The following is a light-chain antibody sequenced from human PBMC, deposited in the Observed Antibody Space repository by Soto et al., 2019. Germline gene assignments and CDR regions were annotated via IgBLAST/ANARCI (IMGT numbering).Light chain of an antibody. CDR3: MQGLSGFT. CDR2: LGS. Sequence: DIVMTQSPLSLPVTPGEPASISCRSSQSLLHSNGYSYLEWYLQKPGQSPQLLIYLGSDRASGVPDRFSGSGSGTDFTLKISRVEAEDVGVYYCMQGLSGFTFGPGTKVEIK. J-gene: IGKJ3*01. V-gene: IGKV2-28*01. CDR1: QSLLHSNGYSY.